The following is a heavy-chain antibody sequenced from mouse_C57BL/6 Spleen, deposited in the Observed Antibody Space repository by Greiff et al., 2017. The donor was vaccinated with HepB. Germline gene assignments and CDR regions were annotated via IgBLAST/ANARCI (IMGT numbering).Heavy chain of an antibody. D-gene: IGHD1-1*01. J-gene: IGHJ2*01. CDR3: ARHEDKLRYPDY. Sequence: VKLMESGAELVKPGASVKLSCKASGYTFTEYTIHWVKQRSGQGLEWIGWFYPGSGSIKYNEKFKDKATLTADKSSSTVYMELSRLTSEDSAVYFCARHEDKLRYPDYWGQGTTLTVSS. CDR2: FYPGSGSI. V-gene: IGHV1-62-2*01. CDR1: GYTFTEYT.